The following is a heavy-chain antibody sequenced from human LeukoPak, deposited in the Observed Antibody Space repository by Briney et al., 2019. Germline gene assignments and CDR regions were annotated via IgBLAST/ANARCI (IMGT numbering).Heavy chain of an antibody. J-gene: IGHJ6*02. CDR1: GYTFTSYY. CDR3: ASSHCSSTSCNKNHYYGMDV. Sequence: GASVKVSCKASGYTFTSYYMHWVRQAPGQGLEWVGWINPNSGGTNYAQKFQGRVTMTRDTSISTAYMELSRLRSDDTAVYYCASSHCSSTSCNKNHYYGMDVWGQGTTVTVSS. CDR2: INPNSGGT. D-gene: IGHD2-2*01. V-gene: IGHV1-2*02.